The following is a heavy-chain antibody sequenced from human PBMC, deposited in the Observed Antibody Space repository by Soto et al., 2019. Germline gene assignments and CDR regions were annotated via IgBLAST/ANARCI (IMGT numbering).Heavy chain of an antibody. CDR3: ARQGITMIVVVVTDNWFDP. Sequence: SETLSLTCSVSGDSISSNNYYWGWIRQPPGKALEWIGSIYYSGSTYYNPSLKSRVTISVDTSKNQFSLKLSSVTAADTAVYYCARQGITMIVVVVTDNWFDPWGQGTLVTVSS. CDR1: GDSISSNNYY. CDR2: IYYSGST. J-gene: IGHJ5*02. D-gene: IGHD3-22*01. V-gene: IGHV4-39*01.